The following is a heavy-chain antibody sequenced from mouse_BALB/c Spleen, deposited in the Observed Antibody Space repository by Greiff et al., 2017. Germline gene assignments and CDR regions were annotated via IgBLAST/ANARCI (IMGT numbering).Heavy chain of an antibody. D-gene: IGHD1-2*01. J-gene: IGHJ3*01. CDR3: ARGRTTATAWFAY. CDR2: IDPANGNT. V-gene: IGHV14-3*02. Sequence: EVQLQESGAELVKPGASVKLSCTASGFNIKDTYMHWVKQRPEQGLEWIGRIDPANGNTKYDPKFQGKATITADTSSNTAYLQLSSLTSEDTAVYYCARGRTTATAWFAYWGQGTLVTVSA. CDR1: GFNIKDTY.